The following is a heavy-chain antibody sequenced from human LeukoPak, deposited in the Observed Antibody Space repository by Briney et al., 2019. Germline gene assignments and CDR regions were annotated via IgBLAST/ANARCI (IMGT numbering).Heavy chain of an antibody. V-gene: IGHV3-9*01. Sequence: GGSLRLSCATSGFTFGDYAMHWVRHGPGKGLEWVSGISWNGITIEYADSVKGRFTISRDNAENALYLQMNSLRAEDTALYSCAKSPLPDSSGYYTLWDWGQGTLVTVSS. CDR1: GFTFGDYA. J-gene: IGHJ4*02. CDR3: AKSPLPDSSGYYTLWD. CDR2: ISWNGITI. D-gene: IGHD3-22*01.